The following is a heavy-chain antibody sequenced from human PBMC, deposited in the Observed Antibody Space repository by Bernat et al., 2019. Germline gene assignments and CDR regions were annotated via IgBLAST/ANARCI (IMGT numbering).Heavy chain of an antibody. V-gene: IGHV3-11*06. J-gene: IGHJ4*02. CDR2: ISTSSYT. CDR3: ARVSQLGYYFDY. Sequence: QVQLQQWGAGLLKPSETLSLTCAVYGGSFSGYYWSWVRQAPGKGLEWVSYISTSSYTNYADSVKGRFTISRDNAKNSLYLQMNSLRAEDTAVYYCARVSQLGYYFDYWGQGTLVTVSS. D-gene: IGHD1-1*01. CDR1: GGSFSGYY.